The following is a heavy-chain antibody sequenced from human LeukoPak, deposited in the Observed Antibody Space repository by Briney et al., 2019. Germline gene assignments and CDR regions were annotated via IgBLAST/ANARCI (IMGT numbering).Heavy chain of an antibody. CDR3: AKGYDSSGYYYAY. D-gene: IGHD3-22*01. CDR1: GFTFSSYA. V-gene: IGHV3-23*01. CDR2: ISGSGGST. J-gene: IGHJ4*02. Sequence: GGSLRLSCAASGFTFSSYAMTWVRQAPGKGLEGVSAISGSGGSTYYADSVKGRFTISRDNSKNTLYLQMNTLRADDTAVYYCAKGYDSSGYYYAYWGQGTLVTVSS.